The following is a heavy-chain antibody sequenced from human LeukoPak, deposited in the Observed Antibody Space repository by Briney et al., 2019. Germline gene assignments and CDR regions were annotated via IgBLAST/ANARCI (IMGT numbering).Heavy chain of an antibody. Sequence: PGGSLRLSCAAAGFTLSSNYMSWVRQAPGKGLEWVSVIYSGGSTYYADSVKGRFTISRDNSKNTLHLQMNSLRAEETAVYYCAREGGDYYYYFGMDVWGQGTTVTVSS. CDR1: GFTLSSNY. CDR2: IYSGGST. D-gene: IGHD4-17*01. CDR3: AREGGDYYYYFGMDV. J-gene: IGHJ6*02. V-gene: IGHV3-53*01.